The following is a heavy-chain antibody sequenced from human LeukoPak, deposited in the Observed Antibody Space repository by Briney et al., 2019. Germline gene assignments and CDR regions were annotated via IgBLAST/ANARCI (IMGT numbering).Heavy chain of an antibody. D-gene: IGHD5-18*01. CDR1: GGSISIGGYY. J-gene: IGHJ4*02. CDR2: IYYSGST. Sequence: SETLSLTCTVYGGSISIGGYYWSWIRQHPGKGLEWIGYIYYSGSTYYNPSLKSRVTISVDTSKNQFSLKLSSVTAADTAVYYCARWNSYGFGYWGQGTLVTVSS. CDR3: ARWNSYGFGY. V-gene: IGHV4-31*03.